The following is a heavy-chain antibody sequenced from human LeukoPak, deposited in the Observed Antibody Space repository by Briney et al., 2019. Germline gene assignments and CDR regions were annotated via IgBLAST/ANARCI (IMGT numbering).Heavy chain of an antibody. Sequence: PSETLSLTCTVSGGSISSSSYYWGWIRQPPGKGLEWIGSIYYSGSTYYNPSLKSRVTISVDTSKNQFSLKLSSVTAADTAVYYCARWVFQQLVLDYWGQGTLVTVSS. V-gene: IGHV4-39*01. D-gene: IGHD6-13*01. CDR3: ARWVFQQLVLDY. CDR2: IYYSGST. CDR1: GGSISSSSYY. J-gene: IGHJ4*02.